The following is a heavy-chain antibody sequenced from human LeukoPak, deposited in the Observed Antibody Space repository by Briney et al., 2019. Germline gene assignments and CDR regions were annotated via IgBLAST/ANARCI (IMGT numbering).Heavy chain of an antibody. D-gene: IGHD6-19*01. CDR3: ARDVLLVVGYSSGWYFDY. CDR2: ISAYNGDT. Sequence: ASVKVSCRASGYTFTSYGISRVRQAPGQGLEWMGWISAYNGDTNYVQKLQGRVTMTTDTSTSTAFMDLRSLRSDDTAVYYCARDVLLVVGYSSGWYFDYWGQGTLVTVSS. CDR1: GYTFTSYG. V-gene: IGHV1-18*01. J-gene: IGHJ4*02.